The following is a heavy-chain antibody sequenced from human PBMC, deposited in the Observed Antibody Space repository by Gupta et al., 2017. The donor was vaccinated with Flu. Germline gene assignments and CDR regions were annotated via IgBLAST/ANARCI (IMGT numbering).Heavy chain of an antibody. Sequence: APGQRLEWMGWINAGNGNTKYSQKFQGRVTITRDTSASTAYMELSSLRSEDTAVYYCARGYCSSTSCYDVDYWGQGTLVTVSS. D-gene: IGHD2-2*01. V-gene: IGHV1-3*01. CDR3: ARGYCSSTSCYDVDY. J-gene: IGHJ4*02. CDR2: INAGNGNT.